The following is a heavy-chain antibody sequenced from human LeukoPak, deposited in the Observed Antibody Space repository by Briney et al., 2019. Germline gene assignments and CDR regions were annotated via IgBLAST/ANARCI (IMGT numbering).Heavy chain of an antibody. CDR3: ARVEQQLVLIDAFDI. CDR1: GFTFSSYA. J-gene: IGHJ3*02. V-gene: IGHV3-23*01. Sequence: GGSLRLSCAASGFTFSSYAMSWVRQAPGKGLEWVSAISGSGGSTYYADSVKGRFTISRDNSKNTLYLQMNSLRAEDTAVYYCARVEQQLVLIDAFDIWGQGTMVTVSS. D-gene: IGHD6-13*01. CDR2: ISGSGGST.